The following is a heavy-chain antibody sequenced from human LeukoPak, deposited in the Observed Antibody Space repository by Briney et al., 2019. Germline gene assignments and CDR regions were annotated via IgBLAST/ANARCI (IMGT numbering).Heavy chain of an antibody. J-gene: IGHJ2*01. Sequence: GGSLRLSCAASGITFNRYSMNWLRQAPGKGLEGVSSISSGSTYIYYADSVKGRFTISRDNAKNSLYLQIYSLRAEDTAVYYCAGSDTIGYLPREWDYWYFDLWGRGTLVTVSS. CDR1: GITFNRYS. CDR2: ISSGSTYI. CDR3: AGSDTIGYLPREWDYWYFDL. D-gene: IGHD3-22*01. V-gene: IGHV3-21*01.